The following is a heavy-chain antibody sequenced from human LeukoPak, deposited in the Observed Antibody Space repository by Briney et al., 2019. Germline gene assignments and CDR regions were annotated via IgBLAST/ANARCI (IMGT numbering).Heavy chain of an antibody. CDR1: GFTFSSYA. CDR3: AKGLPLYDSSGYYENDAFDI. Sequence: GGSLRLSCAASGFTFSSYAMSWVRQAPGKGLEWVSAISGSGGSTYYADSVKGRFTISRDNSKNTLYLQMTSLRAEDTAVYYCAKGLPLYDSSGYYENDAFDIWGQGTMVTVSS. CDR2: ISGSGGST. D-gene: IGHD3-22*01. J-gene: IGHJ3*02. V-gene: IGHV3-23*01.